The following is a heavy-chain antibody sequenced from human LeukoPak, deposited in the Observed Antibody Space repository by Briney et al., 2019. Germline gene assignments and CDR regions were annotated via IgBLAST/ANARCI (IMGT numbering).Heavy chain of an antibody. Sequence: GGSLRLSCAASGFTFSSYSMNWVRQAPGKGLEWVSSISSSSSYIYYADSVKGRFTISRDNAKNSLYLQMNSLRAEDTAVYYCARPDYSNPGYYYYYMDVWGKGTTVTVSS. D-gene: IGHD4-11*01. CDR3: ARPDYSNPGYYYYYMDV. J-gene: IGHJ6*03. V-gene: IGHV3-21*01. CDR1: GFTFSSYS. CDR2: ISSSSSYI.